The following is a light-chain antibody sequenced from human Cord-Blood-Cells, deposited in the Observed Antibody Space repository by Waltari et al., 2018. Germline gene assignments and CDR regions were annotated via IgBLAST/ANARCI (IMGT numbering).Light chain of an antibody. Sequence: EIVLTQSPATLSLSRGERATLSCRASQRVSSYLAWYQQKPGQAPRLLIYDASNRATGIPARFSGSGSGTDFTLTISSLEPEDFAVYYCQQRSNWPPLTFGGGTKVDIK. J-gene: IGKJ4*01. CDR3: QQRSNWPPLT. CDR1: QRVSSY. V-gene: IGKV3-11*01. CDR2: DAS.